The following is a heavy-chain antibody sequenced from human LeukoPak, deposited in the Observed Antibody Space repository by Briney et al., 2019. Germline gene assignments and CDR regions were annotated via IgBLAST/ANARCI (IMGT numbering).Heavy chain of an antibody. CDR3: ASQEYYDSSGYSAGAFDI. J-gene: IGHJ3*02. D-gene: IGHD3-22*01. CDR2: IYYSGST. Sequence: PSETLSLTCTVSGGSISSFYWNWIRQPPGKGLEWIGYIYYSGSTNYNPSLKSRVTISVDTSKNQFSLKLSSVTAADTAVYYCASQEYYDSSGYSAGAFDIWGQGTMVTVSS. V-gene: IGHV4-59*08. CDR1: GGSISSFY.